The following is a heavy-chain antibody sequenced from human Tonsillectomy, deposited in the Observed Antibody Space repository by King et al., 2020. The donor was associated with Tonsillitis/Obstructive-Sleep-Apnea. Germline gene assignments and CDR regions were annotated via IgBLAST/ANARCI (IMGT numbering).Heavy chain of an antibody. J-gene: IGHJ4*02. CDR1: GFTFSDYY. CDR3: ARDPWVVRGVIDY. Sequence: VQLVESGGGLVKPGGSLRLSCAASGFTFSDYYMSWIRQAPGKGLEWVSYISSSGSTIYYADPVKGRFIISRENAKNSLYLQMNSLRAEDTAVYYCARDPWVVRGVIDYWGQGTLVTVSS. CDR2: ISSSGSTI. V-gene: IGHV3-11*01. D-gene: IGHD3-10*01.